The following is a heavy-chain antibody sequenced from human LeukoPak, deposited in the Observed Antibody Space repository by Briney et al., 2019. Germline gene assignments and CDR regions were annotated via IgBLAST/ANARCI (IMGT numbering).Heavy chain of an antibody. CDR1: EFDFSIYS. J-gene: IGHJ4*02. Sequence: GGSLRLSCAASEFDFSIYSMSWVRQAPGKGLEWVSSISDSATYTYYGDSANGRFSISRDNAKNSLYLQMNSLRAEDTALYYCARDASGWSRDFWGQGTLVTVSS. CDR3: ARDASGWSRDF. D-gene: IGHD3-3*01. V-gene: IGHV3-21*01. CDR2: ISDSATYT.